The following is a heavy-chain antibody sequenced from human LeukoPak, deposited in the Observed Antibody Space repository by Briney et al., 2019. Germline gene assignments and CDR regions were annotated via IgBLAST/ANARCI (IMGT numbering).Heavy chain of an antibody. CDR3: AKVAMVRGVKIYYFDY. CDR1: GFTFSSYA. Sequence: GGSLRLSCAASGFTFSSYAMSWVRQAPGKGLEWVSAISGSGGSTYYADSVKGRFTISRDNSKNTLYLQMNSLRAEDTAVYYCAKVAMVRGVKIYYFDYWGQGTLVTVSS. V-gene: IGHV3-23*01. D-gene: IGHD3-10*01. J-gene: IGHJ4*02. CDR2: ISGSGGST.